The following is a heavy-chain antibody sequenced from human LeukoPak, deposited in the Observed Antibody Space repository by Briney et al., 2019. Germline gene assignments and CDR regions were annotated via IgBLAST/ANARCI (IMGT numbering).Heavy chain of an antibody. Sequence: GGSLRLSCAASGFTFCSYWMHWVRKAPGRGLVWVSRINTDGSSTSYADSVKGRFTISRDNAKNTLYLQMNSLRAEDTAVYYCARAPGYSSSWYTGVDRWGQGTLVTVSS. CDR2: INTDGSST. CDR3: ARAPGYSSSWYTGVDR. J-gene: IGHJ4*02. V-gene: IGHV3-74*01. D-gene: IGHD6-13*01. CDR1: GFTFCSYW.